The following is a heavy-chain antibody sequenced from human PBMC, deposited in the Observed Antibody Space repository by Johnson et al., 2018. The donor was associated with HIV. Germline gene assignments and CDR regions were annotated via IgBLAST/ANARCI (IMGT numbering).Heavy chain of an antibody. J-gene: IGHJ3*01. CDR1: GFTFSDHY. CDR2: TRNKANSYTT. V-gene: IGHV3-72*01. CDR3: ARGSRYTYDNDDAYLLLAFDF. D-gene: IGHD3-22*01. Sequence: VQLVESGGGVVQPGGSLRLSCAASGFTFSDHYMDWVRQAPGKGLEWVGRTRNKANSYTTEYAASVKGRFTISRDNSKNTLYLQMNSLRAEDTAVYFCARGSRYTYDNDDAYLLLAFDFWGQGTKVTVSS.